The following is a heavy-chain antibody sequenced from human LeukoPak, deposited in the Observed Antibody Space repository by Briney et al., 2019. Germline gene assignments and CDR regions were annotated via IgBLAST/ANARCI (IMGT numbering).Heavy chain of an antibody. J-gene: IGHJ6*03. CDR2: IHYSGST. Sequence: SETLSLTCTVSGGSITNYYWSWIRQPPGKGLEWIGYIHYSGSTKYKSSLKSRVTISVDTSKNQFSLKLNSVTAADTAVYYCARVEEGYGSGRRENYYYYYMDVWGKGTTVTISS. V-gene: IGHV4-59*01. CDR3: ARVEEGYGSGRRENYYYYYMDV. CDR1: GGSITNYY. D-gene: IGHD3-10*01.